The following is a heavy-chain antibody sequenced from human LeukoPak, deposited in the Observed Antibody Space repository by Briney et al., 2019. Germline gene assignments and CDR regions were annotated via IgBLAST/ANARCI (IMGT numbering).Heavy chain of an antibody. Sequence: GSLRLSCAASGFPFSSYWMHWVRQAPGKGLVWVSRINSDGSSTSYADSVKGRFTISRDNAKNTLYLQMNSLRAEDTAVYYCARVWLSGYYFDYWGQGTLVTVSS. V-gene: IGHV3-74*01. CDR2: INSDGSST. CDR1: GFPFSSYW. CDR3: ARVWLSGYYFDY. D-gene: IGHD5-12*01. J-gene: IGHJ4*02.